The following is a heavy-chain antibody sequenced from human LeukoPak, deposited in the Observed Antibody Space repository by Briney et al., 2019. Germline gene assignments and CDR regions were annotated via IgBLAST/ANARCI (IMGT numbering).Heavy chain of an antibody. V-gene: IGHV3-74*01. D-gene: IGHD5-12*01. Sequence: GGSLRLSCAASGFTFRTYWMHWVRQAPGKGLVWVSRINSDGSSTNYADSVKGRFTISRDNAKNTLYLQMNSLRGEDTAVYYCGRAYSGHGGPVHWGQGTPVTVSS. CDR3: GRAYSGHGGPVH. CDR1: GFTFRTYW. CDR2: INSDGSST. J-gene: IGHJ4*02.